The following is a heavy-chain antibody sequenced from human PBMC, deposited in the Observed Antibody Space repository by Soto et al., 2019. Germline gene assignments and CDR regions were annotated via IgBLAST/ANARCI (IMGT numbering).Heavy chain of an antibody. CDR3: AKDLYYYDFSLDDS. V-gene: IGHV3-30*04. J-gene: IGHJ5*02. CDR2: VSYDGSIE. Sequence: PGGSLRLSCTGSGFTFSSYAMHWVRLAPGKGLEWVAVVSYDGSIENYADFVRGRFTISRDNSKNTVFLQMNSLRVEDTAVYYCAKDLYYYDFSLDDSWGQGTLVTVYS. CDR1: GFTFSSYA. D-gene: IGHD3-16*01.